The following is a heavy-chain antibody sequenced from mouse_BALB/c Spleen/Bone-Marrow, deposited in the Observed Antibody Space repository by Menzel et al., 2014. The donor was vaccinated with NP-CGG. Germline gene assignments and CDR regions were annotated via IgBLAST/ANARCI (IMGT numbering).Heavy chain of an antibody. CDR1: GYTFTDYA. CDR3: AREVRAPWYAMDY. Sequence: VKLMESGPEVVRPGASVKISCKGSGYTFTDYAMHWVKQGHAKSLEWIGVISTYNGNTNYNQKFKGKATMTVDKSSSTAYMELARLTSEDSAIYYCAREVRAPWYAMDYWGQGTSVTVAS. D-gene: IGHD2-14*01. CDR2: ISTYNGNT. V-gene: IGHV1-67*01. J-gene: IGHJ4*01.